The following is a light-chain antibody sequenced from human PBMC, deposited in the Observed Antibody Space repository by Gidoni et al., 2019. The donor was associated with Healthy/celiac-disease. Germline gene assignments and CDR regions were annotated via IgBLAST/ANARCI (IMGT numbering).Light chain of an antibody. CDR3: TSRDSSGNLLV. V-gene: IGLV3-19*01. CDR2: GKN. J-gene: IGLJ3*02. CDR1: SLRSYY. Sequence: SSELTQDPAVSVALGQTVRITCQGDSLRSYYASWYQQKPGQAPVLVIYGKNNRPSGIPDRFSGSSSGNTASLTITGAQAEDEADYYCTSRDSSGNLLVFGGGTKLTVL.